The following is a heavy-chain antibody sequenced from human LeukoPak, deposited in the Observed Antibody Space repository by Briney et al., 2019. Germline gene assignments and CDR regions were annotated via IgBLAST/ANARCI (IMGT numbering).Heavy chain of an antibody. J-gene: IGHJ4*02. D-gene: IGHD3-16*01. V-gene: IGHV3-13*01. Sequence: AGGSLRLSCAASGFTFRSHAMSWVRQAPGKGLEWVSAIGTAGDTYYPGSVKGRFTISRENAKNSLYLQMNSLRAEDTAVYYCARDAQGAFDYWGQGTLVTVSS. CDR1: GFTFRSHA. CDR3: ARDAQGAFDY. CDR2: IGTAGDT.